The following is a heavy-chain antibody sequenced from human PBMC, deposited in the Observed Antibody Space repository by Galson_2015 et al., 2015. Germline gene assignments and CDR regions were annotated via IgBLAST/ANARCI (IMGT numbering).Heavy chain of an antibody. CDR2: ISSSGSTT. Sequence: SLRLSCAASGFTVSDYYMSWIRQAPGKGLEWFSYISSSGSTTYYADSVRGRFTIFRDNAKNSLDLQMNSLRAEDTAVYYCARDGGSGGWLFDSWGQGTLVTVSS. D-gene: IGHD6-19*01. V-gene: IGHV3-11*01. CDR3: ARDGGSGGWLFDS. J-gene: IGHJ4*02. CDR1: GFTVSDYY.